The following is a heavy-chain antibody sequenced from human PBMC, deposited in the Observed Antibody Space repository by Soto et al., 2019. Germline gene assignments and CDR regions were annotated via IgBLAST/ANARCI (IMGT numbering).Heavy chain of an antibody. CDR2: IIPIFGTA. V-gene: IGHV1-69*13. J-gene: IGHJ4*02. CDR1: GGTFSSYA. CDR3: ARVLGFLEWPSYYFDY. D-gene: IGHD3-3*01. Sequence: SVKVSCKASGGTFSSYAISWVRQAPGQGLEWMGGIIPIFGTANYAQKFQGRVTITADESTSTAYMELSSLRSEDTAVYYCARVLGFLEWPSYYFDYWGQGTLVTVSS.